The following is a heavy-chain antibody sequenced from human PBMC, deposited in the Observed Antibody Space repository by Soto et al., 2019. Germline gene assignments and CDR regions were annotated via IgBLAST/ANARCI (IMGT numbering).Heavy chain of an antibody. CDR3: ARGTTAGGMDV. V-gene: IGHV1-8*01. CDR2: MNPHRGNT. J-gene: IGHJ6*02. CDR1: GYTFTSYD. D-gene: IGHD4-4*01. Sequence: QVQLVQSGAEVKKPGASVKVSCKASGYTFTSYDINWVRQATGQGLEWMGYMNPHRGNTGYAQKLQGRVTITRNTSISTAYIELSSLTSEDTAVYYCARGTTAGGMDVWGQWTTVTVSS.